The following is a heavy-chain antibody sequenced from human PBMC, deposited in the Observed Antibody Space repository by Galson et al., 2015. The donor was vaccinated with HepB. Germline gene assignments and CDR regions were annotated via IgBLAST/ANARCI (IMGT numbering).Heavy chain of an antibody. CDR3: ARVADADYGDHSHFDS. J-gene: IGHJ4*02. D-gene: IGHD4-17*01. Sequence: SLRLSCAASGFSFSDYYMSWIRQAPGKGLEWPSYISSNTIYTNYADSVKGRFTVSRDNVKNSISLQMNRLSVEDTAIYYCARVADADYGDHSHFDSWGQGTLVTV. CDR1: GFSFSDYY. CDR2: ISSNTIYT. V-gene: IGHV3-11*06.